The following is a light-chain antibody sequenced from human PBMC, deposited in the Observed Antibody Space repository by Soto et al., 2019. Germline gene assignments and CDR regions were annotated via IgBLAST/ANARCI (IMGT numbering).Light chain of an antibody. CDR1: QSISNH. J-gene: IGKJ1*01. CDR2: AAS. CDR3: RQSYSSPPT. Sequence: IQMTQSPSSLSASVEXRVIIXCRAXQSISNHLNWYQQKPGKAPKLLIFAASSLQSGVPSRFSGSRSGTDFTLTISSLQPEDFATYYCRQSYSSPPTFGQGTKVEIK. V-gene: IGKV1-39*01.